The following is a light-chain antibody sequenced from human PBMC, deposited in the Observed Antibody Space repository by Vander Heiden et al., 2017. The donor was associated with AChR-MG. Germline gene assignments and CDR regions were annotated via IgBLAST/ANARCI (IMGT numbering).Light chain of an antibody. CDR2: KAS. V-gene: IGKV1-5*03. CDR3: QQYNSYSYT. Sequence: DIQIPQSPSPLSSPVEDSITVCSRSSQGISSCLAWYQQKPGKAPKLLIYKASSLESGVPSRFSGSGSGTEFTLTISSLQPDDFATYYCQQYNSYSYTFGQGTKLEIK. CDR1: QGISSC. J-gene: IGKJ2*01.